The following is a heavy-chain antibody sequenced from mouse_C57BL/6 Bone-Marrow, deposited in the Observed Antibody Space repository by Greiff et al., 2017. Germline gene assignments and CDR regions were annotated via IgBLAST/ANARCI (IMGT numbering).Heavy chain of an antibody. CDR3: ARFHYYGSTHWYFDV. J-gene: IGHJ1*03. Sequence: VQRVESGAELARPGASVKLSCKASGYTFTSYGISWVKQRTGQGLEWIGEIYPRSGNTYYNEKFKGKATLTADKSSSTAYMELRSLTSEDSAVYFCARFHYYGSTHWYFDVWAQGPRSPSPQ. CDR1: GYTFTSYG. CDR2: IYPRSGNT. D-gene: IGHD1-1*01. V-gene: IGHV1-81*01.